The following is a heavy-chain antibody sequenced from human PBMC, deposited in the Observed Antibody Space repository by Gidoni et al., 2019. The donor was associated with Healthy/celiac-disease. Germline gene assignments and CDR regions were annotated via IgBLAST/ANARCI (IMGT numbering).Heavy chain of an antibody. CDR1: GGTFSSYT. J-gene: IGHJ5*02. D-gene: IGHD2-2*01. CDR3: ARVGGIVVVPAAMGWFDP. CDR2: IIPILGIA. V-gene: IGHV1-69*02. Sequence: QVQLVQSGAEVKKPGSSVKVSCTASGGTFSSYTISWVRQAPGQGLEWMGRIIPILGIANYAQKFQGRVTITADKSTSTAYMELSSLRSEDTAVYYCARVGGIVVVPAAMGWFDPWGQGTLVTVSS.